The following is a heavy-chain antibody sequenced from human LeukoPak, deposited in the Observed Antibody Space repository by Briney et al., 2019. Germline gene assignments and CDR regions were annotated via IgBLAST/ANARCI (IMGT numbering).Heavy chain of an antibody. V-gene: IGHV4-39*01. D-gene: IGHD2-21*01. CDR3: ARQHIGKKAYMDV. Sequence: SETLSLTCTVSGGSISSTSYYWDWIRQPPGEGLEWIGSIYYSGSTYYNPSLKSRVTISIDTSKSQFSLKLSSVTAADTAVYYCARQHIGKKAYMDVWGKGTTVTVSS. CDR2: IYYSGST. J-gene: IGHJ6*03. CDR1: GGSISSTSYY.